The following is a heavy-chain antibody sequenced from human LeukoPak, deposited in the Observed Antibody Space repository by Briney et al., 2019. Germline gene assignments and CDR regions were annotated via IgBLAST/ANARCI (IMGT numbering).Heavy chain of an antibody. V-gene: IGHV4-39*01. Sequence: SETLSLTCTVSGGSISSSSYYWGWIRQPPGKGLEWIGSIYYSGSTYYNPSLKSRVTISVDTSKNQFSLKLNSVTAADTAVYYCARSYGSGSSAGYWGQGTLVTVSS. CDR2: IYYSGST. CDR3: ARSYGSGSSAGY. J-gene: IGHJ4*02. D-gene: IGHD3-10*01. CDR1: GGSISSSSYY.